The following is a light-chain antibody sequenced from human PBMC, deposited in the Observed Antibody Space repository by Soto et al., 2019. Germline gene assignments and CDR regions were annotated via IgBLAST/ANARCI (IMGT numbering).Light chain of an antibody. J-gene: IGLJ2*01. CDR3: AAWDDSLSGL. CDR1: SSNLGGNY. Sequence: QSVLTQPPSASGTPGQRVTISCSGSSSNLGGNYVYWYQQLPGTAPKLLIYRNDQRPSGGPDRFSGSKSGTSASLAISGLRSEDEADYYCAAWDDSLSGLFGGGTKLAVL. V-gene: IGLV1-47*01. CDR2: RND.